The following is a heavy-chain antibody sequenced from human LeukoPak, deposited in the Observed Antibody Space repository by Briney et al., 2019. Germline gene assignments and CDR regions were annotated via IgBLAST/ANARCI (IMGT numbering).Heavy chain of an antibody. CDR3: ARAHTMVRGVIKRGLWFDP. D-gene: IGHD3-10*01. V-gene: IGHV3-30*04. Sequence: GRSLRLSCAASGFTFDDYAMHWVRQAPGKGLEWGAVISYDGSNKYYADSVEGRFTISRDNAKNSLYLQMNSLRAEDTAVYYCARAHTMVRGVIKRGLWFDPWGQGTLVTVSS. CDR1: GFTFDDYA. J-gene: IGHJ5*02. CDR2: ISYDGSNK.